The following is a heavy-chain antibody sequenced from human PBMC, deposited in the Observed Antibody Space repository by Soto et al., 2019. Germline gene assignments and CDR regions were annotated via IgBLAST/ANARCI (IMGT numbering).Heavy chain of an antibody. D-gene: IGHD4-17*01. Sequence: ASVKVSCKASGYTFTGYYMHWVRQAPGQGLEWMGWINPNSGGTNYAQKFQGWVTMTRDTSISTAYMELSRLRSDDTAVYYCARNYGDYVTHYYYYYGMDVWGQGTTVTVSS. V-gene: IGHV1-2*04. CDR3: ARNYGDYVTHYYYYYGMDV. CDR1: GYTFTGYY. J-gene: IGHJ6*02. CDR2: INPNSGGT.